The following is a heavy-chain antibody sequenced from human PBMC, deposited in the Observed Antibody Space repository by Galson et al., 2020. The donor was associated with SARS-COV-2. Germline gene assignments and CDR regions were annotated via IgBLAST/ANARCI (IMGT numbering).Heavy chain of an antibody. Sequence: GGSLRLSCAASGFTFSSYAMHWVRQAPGKGLEWVAVISYDGSNKYYADSVKGRFTISRDNSKNTLYLQMNSLRAEDTAVYYCAREANIVVVPAFLKENDALDIWGQGTMVTVSS. CDR2: ISYDGSNK. V-gene: IGHV3-30*04. CDR3: AREANIVVVPAFLKENDALDI. CDR1: GFTFSSYA. D-gene: IGHD2-2*01. J-gene: IGHJ3*02.